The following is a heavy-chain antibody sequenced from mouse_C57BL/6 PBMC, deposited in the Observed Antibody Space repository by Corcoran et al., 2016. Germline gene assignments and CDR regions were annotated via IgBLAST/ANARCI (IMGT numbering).Heavy chain of an antibody. CDR2: IYWDDDK. Sequence: QVTLKESGPGILQSSQTLSLTCSFSGFSLSTSGMGVSWIRQPSGKGLEWLAHIYWDDDKRYNPSLKSRLTISKDTSRNQVFLKITSVDTADTATYYCARQLWLDYWGQGTTLTVSS. CDR1: GFSLSTSGMG. CDR3: ARQLWLDY. V-gene: IGHV8-12*01. D-gene: IGHD1-1*02. J-gene: IGHJ2*01.